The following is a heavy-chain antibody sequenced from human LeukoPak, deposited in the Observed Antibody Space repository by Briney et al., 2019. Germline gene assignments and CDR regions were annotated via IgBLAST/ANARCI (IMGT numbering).Heavy chain of an antibody. Sequence: SETLSLTCVVYGRSFSGSYWSWIRQPPGKGLEWIGEINHVGSINYNPSLKSRVTISVDTSKNQFSLKLISVTAADTAVYFCARGHWDFDLWGRGTLVTVSS. CDR1: GRSFSGSY. CDR3: ARGHWDFDL. V-gene: IGHV4-34*01. CDR2: INHVGSI. J-gene: IGHJ2*01.